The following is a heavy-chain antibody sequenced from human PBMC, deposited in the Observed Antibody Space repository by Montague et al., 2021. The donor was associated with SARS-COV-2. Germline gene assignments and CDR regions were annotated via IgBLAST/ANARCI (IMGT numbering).Heavy chain of an antibody. CDR2: IYYSGST. D-gene: IGHD3-9*01. V-gene: IGHV4-39*01. Sequence: SETLSLTCTVSGGSISSSSYYWGWIRQPPGKGLEWIGSIYYSGSTYYNPSLKSRVTISVDTSKNQFSLKLSSVTAADTAVYYCARAFTDWLRYSGMDVWGQGTTVTVSS. CDR1: GGSISSSSYY. J-gene: IGHJ6*02. CDR3: ARAFTDWLRYSGMDV.